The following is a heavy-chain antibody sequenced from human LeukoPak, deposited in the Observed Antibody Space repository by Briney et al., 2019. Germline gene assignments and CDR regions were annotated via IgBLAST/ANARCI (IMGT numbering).Heavy chain of an antibody. CDR1: GFTVSSNS. Sequence: GGSLRLFCTVSGFTVSSNSMSWVRQAPGKGLEWVSFIYSAGSTHYSDSVKGRFTISRDNSKNTLYLQMNSLRAEDTAVYYCARADKLWFGGRGAFDIWGQGTMVTVSS. D-gene: IGHD3-10*01. CDR3: ARADKLWFGGRGAFDI. V-gene: IGHV3-53*05. CDR2: IYSAGST. J-gene: IGHJ3*02.